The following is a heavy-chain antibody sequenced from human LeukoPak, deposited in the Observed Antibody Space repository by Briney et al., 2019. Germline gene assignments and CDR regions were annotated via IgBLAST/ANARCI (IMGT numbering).Heavy chain of an antibody. D-gene: IGHD4-17*01. CDR1: GFTFSRYW. V-gene: IGHV3-74*01. CDR3: ARDTDYGLDY. Sequence: GGSLGLPCAASGFTFSRYWIHWVRQAPGKGLVWVARINGDGSSTTYADSVKGRFTISSDNAKNTVYLQMNSLRAEDTALYYCARDTDYGLDYWGQRTLVTVSS. CDR2: INGDGSST. J-gene: IGHJ4*02.